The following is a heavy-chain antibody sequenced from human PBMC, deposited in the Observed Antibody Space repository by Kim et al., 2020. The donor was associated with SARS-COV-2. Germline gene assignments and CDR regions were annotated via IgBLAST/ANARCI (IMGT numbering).Heavy chain of an antibody. Sequence: ADAVKCLTTISRDNAKNSLYLQMNSRRAEDTALYYCAKAPSSSSWEVDYWGQGTLVTVSS. D-gene: IGHD6-6*01. CDR3: AKAPSSSSWEVDY. V-gene: IGHV3-9*01. J-gene: IGHJ4*02.